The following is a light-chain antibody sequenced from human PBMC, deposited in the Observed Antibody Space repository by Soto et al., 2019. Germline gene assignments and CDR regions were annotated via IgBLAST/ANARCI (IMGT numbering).Light chain of an antibody. CDR1: SSDVGRYNL. V-gene: IGLV2-14*02. CDR2: EVS. J-gene: IGLJ1*01. Sequence: QSVLTQPASVSGSPGQSVTISCTGTSSDVGRYNLVSWYQQHPGKAPKLMISEVSNRPSGVSNRFSGSKSGNTASLTISGLQAEDEADYYCSSYTSSSPLVFGTGTKVTVL. CDR3: SSYTSSSPLV.